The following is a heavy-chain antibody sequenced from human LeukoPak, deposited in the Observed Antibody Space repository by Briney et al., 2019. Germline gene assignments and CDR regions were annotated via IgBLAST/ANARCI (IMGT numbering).Heavy chain of an antibody. V-gene: IGHV4-30-2*01. CDR3: ARASSMPTKTTFDY. CDR1: GGSISSGGYS. D-gene: IGHD2-2*01. CDR2: IYHSGST. J-gene: IGHJ4*02. Sequence: NPSETLSLTCVVSGGSISSGGYSWNWIRQPPGKGLEWIGYIYHSGSTYYNPSLKSRVTISVDRSKNQFSLMLNSVTAADTAVYYCARASSMPTKTTFDYWGQGSLVTVSS.